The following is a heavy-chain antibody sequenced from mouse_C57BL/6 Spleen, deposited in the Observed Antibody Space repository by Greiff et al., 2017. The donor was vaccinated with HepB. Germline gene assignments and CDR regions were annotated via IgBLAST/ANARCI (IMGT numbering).Heavy chain of an antibody. D-gene: IGHD3-2*02. J-gene: IGHJ3*01. V-gene: IGHV3-6*01. CDR1: GYSITSGYY. CDR3: AAQVSFAY. Sequence: VQLQQSGPGLVKPSQSLSLTCSVTGYSITSGYYWNWIRQFPGNKLEWMGYISYDGSNNYNPSLKNRISITRDTSKNQFFLKLNSVTTEDTATYYCAAQVSFAYWGQGTLVTVSA. CDR2: ISYDGSN.